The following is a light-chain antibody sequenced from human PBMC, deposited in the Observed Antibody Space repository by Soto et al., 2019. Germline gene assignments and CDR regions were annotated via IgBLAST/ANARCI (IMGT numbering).Light chain of an antibody. J-gene: IGLJ1*01. V-gene: IGLV2-14*01. CDR3: GSYATSDTFV. Sequence: QSALAQPASVSGSPGQSITISCTGAASDVGAYNYVSWYHHHPDKAPKLMIYEVRNRPSGVSNRFSGSKSVNTASLTISGLQPEDEADYYCGSYATSDTFVSGTGTKVT. CDR1: ASDVGAYNY. CDR2: EVR.